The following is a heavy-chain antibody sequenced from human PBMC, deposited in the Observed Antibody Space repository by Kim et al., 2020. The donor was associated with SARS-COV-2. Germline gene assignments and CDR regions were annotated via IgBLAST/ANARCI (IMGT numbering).Heavy chain of an antibody. D-gene: IGHD4-17*01. CDR3: ARATVTGTYDF. Sequence: DYAVSVKSRITINPDTSKNQFALQLNSVTPEDTAVYYCARATVTGTYDFWGQGTLVTVSS. V-gene: IGHV6-1*01. J-gene: IGHJ4*02.